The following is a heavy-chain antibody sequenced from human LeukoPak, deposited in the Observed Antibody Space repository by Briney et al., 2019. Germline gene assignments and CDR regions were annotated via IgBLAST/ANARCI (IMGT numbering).Heavy chain of an antibody. D-gene: IGHD6-19*01. CDR1: GYTFTGYY. V-gene: IGHV1-2*04. Sequence: ASVKVSCKASGYTFTGYYMHWVRQASGQGLEWMGWINPNSGGTNYAQKFQGWVTMTRDTSISTAYMELSRLRSDDTAVYYCAREGIAVAGNGMDVWGQGTTVTVSS. J-gene: IGHJ6*02. CDR2: INPNSGGT. CDR3: AREGIAVAGNGMDV.